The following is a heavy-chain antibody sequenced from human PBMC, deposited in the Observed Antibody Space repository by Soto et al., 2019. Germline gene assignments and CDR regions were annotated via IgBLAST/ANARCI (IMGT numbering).Heavy chain of an antibody. Sequence: SETLSLTCAVSGASVTSDDYYWSWIRQPPGKGLEWIGYIYHSGSTYYNPSLKSRVSVSIDTSQNQFSLKLTSLTAADTAVYYCARDPIFYYASSGYGGSYFDYWGQGSRVTVSS. CDR3: ARDPIFYYASSGYGGSYFDY. CDR1: GASVTSDDYY. CDR2: IYHSGST. D-gene: IGHD3-22*01. V-gene: IGHV4-30-4*01. J-gene: IGHJ4*02.